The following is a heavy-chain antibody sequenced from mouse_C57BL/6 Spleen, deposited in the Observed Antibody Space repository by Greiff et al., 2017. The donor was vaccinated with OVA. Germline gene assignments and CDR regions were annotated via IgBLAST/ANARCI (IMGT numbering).Heavy chain of an antibody. CDR3: AREGNYGSSYGFAY. J-gene: IGHJ3*01. D-gene: IGHD1-1*01. Sequence: EVKLVESAGGLVQPGRSMKLSCTASGFTFSDYYMAWVRQVPDKGLEWVANINYDGSSTYYLDSLKSRFIISRDNAKNILYLQMSSLKSEDTATYYCAREGNYGSSYGFAYWGQGTLVTVSA. CDR2: INYDGSST. CDR1: GFTFSDYY. V-gene: IGHV5-16*01.